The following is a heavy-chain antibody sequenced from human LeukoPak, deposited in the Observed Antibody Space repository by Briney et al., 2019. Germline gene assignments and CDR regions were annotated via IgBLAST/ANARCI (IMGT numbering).Heavy chain of an antibody. CDR3: ARDYDFWSGYHEY. J-gene: IGHJ4*02. Sequence: GGSLRLSCAASGFTFSSYSMNWVRQAPGKGLEWVSSISSSSSYIYYADSVKGRFTISRDNAKNSLYLQMNGLRAEDTAVYYCARDYDFWSGYHEYWGQGTLVTVSS. CDR2: ISSSSSYI. V-gene: IGHV3-21*01. CDR1: GFTFSSYS. D-gene: IGHD3-3*01.